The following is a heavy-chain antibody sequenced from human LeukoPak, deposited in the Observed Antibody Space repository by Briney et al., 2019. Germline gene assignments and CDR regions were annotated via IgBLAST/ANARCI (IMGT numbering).Heavy chain of an antibody. CDR1: GFTFSNYG. J-gene: IGHJ1*01. Sequence: GGSLRLSCGASGFTFSNYGMLWVRQAPGKGLEWVAFIRYDGNNKLYADSVKGRFTISRDNSKNTLYLQMNSLRAEDTAVYYCAKDLFRLVTPQHWGQGTLVTVSS. CDR3: AKDLFRLVTPQH. D-gene: IGHD4-23*01. CDR2: IRYDGNNK. V-gene: IGHV3-30*02.